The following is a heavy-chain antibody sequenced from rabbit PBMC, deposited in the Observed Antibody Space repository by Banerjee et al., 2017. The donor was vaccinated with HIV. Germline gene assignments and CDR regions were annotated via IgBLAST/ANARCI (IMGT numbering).Heavy chain of an antibody. D-gene: IGHD4-1*01. J-gene: IGHJ4*01. Sequence: QEHLEESGGDLVKPEGSLTLTCTASGFSFSSRYVMSWVRQAPGKGLEWIACIDSGSSGSTWYASWAKGRFTISKTSSTTVSLKMTSLTAADTATYLCARDLAGVIGWNFNLWGPGTLVTVS. CDR3: ARDLAGVIGWNFNL. V-gene: IGHV1S45*01. CDR1: GFSFSSRYV. CDR2: IDSGSSGST.